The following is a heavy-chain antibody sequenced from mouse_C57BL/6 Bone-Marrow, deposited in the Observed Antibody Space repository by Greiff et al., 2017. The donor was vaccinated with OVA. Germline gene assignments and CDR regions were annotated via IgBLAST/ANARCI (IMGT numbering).Heavy chain of an antibody. J-gene: IGHJ4*01. Sequence: EVKLVESGAGLVKPGGSLKLSCAASGFTFSSYAMSWVRQTPEKRLEWVAYISSGGDYIYYADTVKGRFTISRDNARNTLYLQLSSLKSAYTALYYCTSDGYYAMDYWGQGTSVTVSS. CDR2: ISSGGDYI. V-gene: IGHV5-9-1*02. D-gene: IGHD2-3*01. CDR3: TSDGYYAMDY. CDR1: GFTFSSYA.